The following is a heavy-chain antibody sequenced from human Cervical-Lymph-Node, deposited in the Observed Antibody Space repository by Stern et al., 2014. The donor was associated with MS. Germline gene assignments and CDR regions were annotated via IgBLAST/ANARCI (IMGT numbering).Heavy chain of an antibody. V-gene: IGHV3-15*01. CDR2: IKSAADGGTT. CDR3: STGTSPIDF. Sequence: EVQLVESGGGLVRPGESLKLSCTASGFIFKNAWMNWVRQAPGKVLEYIGRIKSAADGGTTDFAPPLKGRFTISRDDSKNVLYLQINGLRVEDSAVYYCSTGTSPIDFWGQGTQVIVAS. J-gene: IGHJ4*02. CDR1: GFIFKNAW. D-gene: IGHD1-7*01.